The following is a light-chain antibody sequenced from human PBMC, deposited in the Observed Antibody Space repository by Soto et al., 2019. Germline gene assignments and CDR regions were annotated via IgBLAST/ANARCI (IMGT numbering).Light chain of an antibody. Sequence: SYELTQPPSVSVSPGQTASITCSGDKLGHKYVSWYQQKPGQSPILVIYEDSKRPSGIPERVSDSNSGSTATLTISETQAMEEADYYCRTWASSIVVFGGGTKLTVL. J-gene: IGLJ2*01. CDR3: RTWASSIVV. CDR1: KLGHKY. V-gene: IGLV3-1*01. CDR2: EDS.